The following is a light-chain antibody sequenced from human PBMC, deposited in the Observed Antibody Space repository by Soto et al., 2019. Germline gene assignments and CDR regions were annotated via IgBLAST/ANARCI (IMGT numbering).Light chain of an antibody. CDR1: SSDIGGYKY. Sequence: QSALTQPASVSGSPGQSITISCTGTSSDIGGYKYVSWYQQHPGKAPKLVIYEVSYRPSGVSNRFSGSKSGNTASLTISGLQAEDEADYYCSSYTSTSTLLFGGGTKVTVL. CDR2: EVS. CDR3: SSYTSTSTLL. V-gene: IGLV2-14*01. J-gene: IGLJ2*01.